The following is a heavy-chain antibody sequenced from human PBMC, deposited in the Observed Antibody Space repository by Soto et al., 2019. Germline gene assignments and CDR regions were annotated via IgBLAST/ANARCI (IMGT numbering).Heavy chain of an antibody. D-gene: IGHD3-22*01. CDR2: ITPHLGTT. V-gene: IGHV1-69*13. J-gene: IGHJ4*02. CDR1: GGSFSRKT. CDR3: ARTHFYEAGGVFDYFDA. Sequence: GASVKVSCKGSGGSFSRKTLCWVRQAPGQGLEWLGGITPHLGTTDLAQKFQGRVTISADESSTTAYVELGGLRPEDTAMYYCARTHFYEAGGVFDYFDAWGQGTLVTVSS.